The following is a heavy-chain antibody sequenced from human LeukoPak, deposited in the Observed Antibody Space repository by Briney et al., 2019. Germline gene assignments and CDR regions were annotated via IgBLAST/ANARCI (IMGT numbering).Heavy chain of an antibody. CDR2: LYYSGST. J-gene: IGHJ4*02. Sequence: PSETLSLTCTVSGGSISSYYWSWIRQPPGKGLEWIGFLYYSGSTNYNPTLKSRVTISADTSKNQFSLKLSSVTAADTAVYYCARDLLRYGFDSWGQGTLVTVSP. D-gene: IGHD5-18*01. V-gene: IGHV4-59*01. CDR1: GGSISSYY. CDR3: ARDLLRYGFDS.